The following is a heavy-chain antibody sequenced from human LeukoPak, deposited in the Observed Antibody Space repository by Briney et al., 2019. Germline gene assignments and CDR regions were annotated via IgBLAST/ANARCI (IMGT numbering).Heavy chain of an antibody. Sequence: SETLSLTCGVSGGSISNTNWWSWVRQPPGQGLEWIGEISLTGLTNYNPSLKSRVTISVDTSKNQFSLKLSSATAADTAVYYCARVGGSGWYFDYWGQGTLVTVSS. V-gene: IGHV4-4*02. CDR2: ISLTGLT. J-gene: IGHJ4*02. D-gene: IGHD6-19*01. CDR3: ARVGGSGWYFDY. CDR1: GGSISNTNW.